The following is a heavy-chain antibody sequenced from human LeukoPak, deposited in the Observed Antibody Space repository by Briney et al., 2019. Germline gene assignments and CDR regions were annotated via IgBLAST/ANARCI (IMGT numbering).Heavy chain of an antibody. CDR1: GLTFSSYT. CDR2: ISSSSSYI. J-gene: IGHJ4*02. CDR3: TVTTSLDY. D-gene: IGHD4-17*01. V-gene: IGHV3-21*01. Sequence: PGGSLRLSCAASGLTFSSYTMNWVRQAPGKGLEWVSSISSSSSYIYYVDSVKGRFTISRDNARNSLYLQMNSLRAEDTAVYYCTVTTSLDYWGQGTLVTVSS.